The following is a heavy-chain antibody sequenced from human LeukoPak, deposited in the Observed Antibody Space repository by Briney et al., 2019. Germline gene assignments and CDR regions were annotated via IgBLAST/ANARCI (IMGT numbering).Heavy chain of an antibody. D-gene: IGHD3-3*01. V-gene: IGHV3-74*01. Sequence: GGSLRLSCAASGFTFSNYWMHWVRQAPGKGLVWVSRINTDGSRITYADSVKGRFTISRDNAKNSLDLQMESLRAEDTAVYYCAKDTGSPADAITMEDNAFDIWGQGTMVTVSS. J-gene: IGHJ3*02. CDR1: GFTFSNYW. CDR3: AKDTGSPADAITMEDNAFDI. CDR2: INTDGSRI.